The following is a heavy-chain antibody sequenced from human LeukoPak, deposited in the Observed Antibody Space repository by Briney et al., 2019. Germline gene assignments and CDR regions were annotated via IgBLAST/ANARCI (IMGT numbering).Heavy chain of an antibody. CDR1: GFNFDDYA. Sequence: GRPLRLSCAASGFNFDDYAMHWVRHAPGKGLEWVSGISWNSGNIAYADSVKGRFTISRDSAKTSLYLQINNLRAEDTALYYCARGRDGYSFGFDYWGQGTLVTVSS. CDR2: ISWNSGNI. D-gene: IGHD5-24*01. V-gene: IGHV3-9*01. J-gene: IGHJ4*02. CDR3: ARGRDGYSFGFDY.